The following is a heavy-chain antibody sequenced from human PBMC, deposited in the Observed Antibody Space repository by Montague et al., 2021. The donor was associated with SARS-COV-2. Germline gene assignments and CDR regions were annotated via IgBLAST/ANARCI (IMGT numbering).Heavy chain of an antibody. V-gene: IGHV4-34*04. CDR2: VNHSGGT. Sequence: SETLSLTCAVFGGSLSSNYWTWVRQPPGKGLEWIGEVNHSGGTTHNNPSLKGRAKISVDTTSNYMSLNLVSATAADTAVYYCARVPLYFEGFDSWGPGILVTVSS. CDR3: ARVPLYFEGFDS. CDR1: GGSLSSNY. D-gene: IGHD3-9*01. J-gene: IGHJ4*02.